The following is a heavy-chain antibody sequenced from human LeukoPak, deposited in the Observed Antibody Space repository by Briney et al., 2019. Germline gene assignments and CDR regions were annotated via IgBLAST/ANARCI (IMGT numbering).Heavy chain of an antibody. V-gene: IGHV5-51*01. D-gene: IGHD6-19*01. J-gene: IGHJ3*02. CDR3: ARFIAVAANGAFDI. CDR2: IYPGDSDT. CDR1: GYSFTSYW. Sequence: GESLKISCKGSGYSFTSYWIGWVRQMPGKGLEWMGIIYPGDSDTRYSPSFQGQVTITADKSISTAYMQWSSLKASDTAMYYCARFIAVAANGAFDIWGQGTMVTVSS.